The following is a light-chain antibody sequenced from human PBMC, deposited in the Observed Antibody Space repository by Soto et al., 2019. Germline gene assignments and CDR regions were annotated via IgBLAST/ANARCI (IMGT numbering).Light chain of an antibody. V-gene: IGLV2-14*01. CDR3: SSYTGSSTLYV. CDR2: EVS. Sequence: QSVLTQPASVSGSPGQSITISCTGTSSDIGGYNYVSWYQQHPGKVPKLMIFEVSNRPSGVSYRFSGSKSGNTASLTISGLQADDEADYYCSSYTGSSTLYVFGTGTKVTVL. J-gene: IGLJ1*01. CDR1: SSDIGGYNY.